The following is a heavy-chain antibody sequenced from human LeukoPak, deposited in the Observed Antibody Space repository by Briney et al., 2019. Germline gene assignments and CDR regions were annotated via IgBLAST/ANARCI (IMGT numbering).Heavy chain of an antibody. J-gene: IGHJ4*02. CDR2: ISSSSSTI. CDR1: GFTFSSYS. V-gene: IGHV3-48*01. Sequence: GGSLRLSCAASGFTFSSYSMNWVRQAPGKGLEWVSYISSSSSTIYYADSVKGRFTISRDNSKNTLYLQMNSLRAEDTAVYYCAKAGAVVVVAAKYFDYWGQGTLVTVSS. CDR3: AKAGAVVVVAAKYFDY. D-gene: IGHD2-15*01.